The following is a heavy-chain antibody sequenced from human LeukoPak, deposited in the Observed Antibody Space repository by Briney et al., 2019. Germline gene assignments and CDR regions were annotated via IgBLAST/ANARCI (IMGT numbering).Heavy chain of an antibody. J-gene: IGHJ4*02. CDR2: INTDGTVT. CDR1: GFTFSKYR. V-gene: IGHV3-74*01. D-gene: IGHD6-19*01. Sequence: GSLRLSCAASGFTFSKYRMLWVRQAPGKGLESVSRINTDGTVTTYADSVKGRFTVSRDNAENTMFLQMNSVRDEDTAVYYCATKQWLAPPPDSWGQGTPVTVSS. CDR3: ATKQWLAPPPDS.